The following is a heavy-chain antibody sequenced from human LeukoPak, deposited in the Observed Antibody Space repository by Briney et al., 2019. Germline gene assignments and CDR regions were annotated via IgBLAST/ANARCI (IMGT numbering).Heavy chain of an antibody. CDR2: IIGSGGST. CDR3: AKDGFTMVRGVISRSDD. CDR1: GFTFSSYA. V-gene: IGHV3-23*01. J-gene: IGHJ4*02. Sequence: GGSLRLSCAASGFTFSSYAMSWVRQAPGKGLEWVSAIIGSGGSTYYADSVKGLFTISRDNSKNTLYLQMNSMRAEDTAVYYCAKDGFTMVRGVISRSDDWGQGTLVTVAS. D-gene: IGHD3-10*01.